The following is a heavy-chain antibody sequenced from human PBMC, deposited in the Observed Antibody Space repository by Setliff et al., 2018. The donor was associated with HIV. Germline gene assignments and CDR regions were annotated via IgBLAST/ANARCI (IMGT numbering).Heavy chain of an antibody. Sequence: SETLSLTCTVSGGSISSYYWSWIRQPPGKGLEWMGYIYHSGTSNYNPSLKSRVTISVDTSKNQFSLKLSSVTAADTAVYFCARSLTYDYTWFDPWGQGTLVTVSS. J-gene: IGHJ5*02. CDR3: ARSLTYDYTWFDP. D-gene: IGHD4-4*01. CDR1: GGSISSYY. CDR2: IYHSGTS. V-gene: IGHV4-59*01.